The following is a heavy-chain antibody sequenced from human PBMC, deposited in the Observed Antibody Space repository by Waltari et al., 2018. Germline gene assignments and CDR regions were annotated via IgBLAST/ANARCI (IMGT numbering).Heavy chain of an antibody. CDR2: IYSGGST. Sequence: QVQLQESGPGLVQPSETLSLTCTVSGGPISGSYWSWIRQPAGKGLEWIGRIYSGGSTDYNPSLKSRPTMSVDTSKNQFSLKLSSVTAADTAVYYCARGPGRESREAFDYWGQGTLVTVSS. V-gene: IGHV4-4*07. J-gene: IGHJ4*02. CDR1: GGPISGSY. CDR3: ARGPGRESREAFDY. D-gene: IGHD3-10*01.